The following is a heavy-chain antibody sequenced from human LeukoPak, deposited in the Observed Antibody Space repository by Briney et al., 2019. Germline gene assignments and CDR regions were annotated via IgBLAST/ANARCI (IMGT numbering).Heavy chain of an antibody. D-gene: IGHD3-3*02. V-gene: IGHV4-61*01. CDR1: GGSVGSVSSY. Sequence: SETLSLTCTVSGGSVGSVSSYWTWIRRPPGKGLEWIGYVYHTGGTKYNPSLKSRVTFSVDTSKNQFSLQLNSVTAADTAVYYCARDISGGSHVFDIWGQGTMVTVSS. CDR2: VYHTGGT. CDR3: ARDISGGSHVFDI. J-gene: IGHJ3*02.